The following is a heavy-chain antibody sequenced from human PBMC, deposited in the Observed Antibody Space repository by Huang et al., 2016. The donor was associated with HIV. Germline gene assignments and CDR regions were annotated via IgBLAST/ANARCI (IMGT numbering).Heavy chain of an antibody. CDR3: ARDGGANVEGAMSHFDF. V-gene: IGHV1-69*13. J-gene: IGHJ4*02. CDR2: IIPFFGTP. Sequence: QVQLVQSGAEVKKPGSSVKVSCKASGDTFNNYGISWVRQAPRQGLEWMGGIIPFFGTPDYAQSFQGRVTITADESTTTVYMELSSLRSEDMAIYYCARDGGANVEGAMSHFDFWGQGTQVTVSS. CDR1: GDTFNNYG. D-gene: IGHD1-26*01.